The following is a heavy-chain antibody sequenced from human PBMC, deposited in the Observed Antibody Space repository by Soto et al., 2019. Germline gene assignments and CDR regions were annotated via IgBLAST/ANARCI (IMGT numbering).Heavy chain of an antibody. J-gene: IGHJ4*02. V-gene: IGHV4-4*02. CDR3: ARSLGWYAIDY. CDR1: GVSIGSSYY. D-gene: IGHD6-19*01. Sequence: QVLLQESGPGLVQPSWTLSLSCVVSGVSIGSSYYWGWVRQPPGKGLEWLGDMSHIGSVNYNPSLKSRVTISMDKSQNQFSLKLNSMTAADTAVYYCARSLGWYAIDYWGQGTLVIVSS. CDR2: MSHIGSV.